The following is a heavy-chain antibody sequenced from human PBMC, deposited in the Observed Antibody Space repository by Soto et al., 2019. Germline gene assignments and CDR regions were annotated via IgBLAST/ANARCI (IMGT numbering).Heavy chain of an antibody. CDR3: ARERAVGIAVALNWFDP. V-gene: IGHV3-48*02. D-gene: IGHD6-19*01. J-gene: IGHJ5*02. CDR2: ISSSSSTI. Sequence: EVQLVESGGGLVQPGGSLRLSCAASGFTYSGYSMNGVRQAPGKGLEWVSYISSSSSTIYYADSVKGRFTISRDNAKNSLYLQMNSLRDEDTAVYYCARERAVGIAVALNWFDPWGQGTLVTVSS. CDR1: GFTYSGYS.